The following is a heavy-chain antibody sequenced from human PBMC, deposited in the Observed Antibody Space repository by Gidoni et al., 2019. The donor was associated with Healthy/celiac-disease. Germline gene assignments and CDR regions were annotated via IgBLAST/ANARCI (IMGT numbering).Heavy chain of an antibody. V-gene: IGHV3-9*01. CDR1: GFTFDEYA. CDR2: ISWNSGSI. J-gene: IGHJ4*02. D-gene: IGHD6-13*01. CDR3: AKDKGIAAAGTMYYFDY. Sequence: EVQLVEYGGGLVQPGGSLRHSCAASGFTFDEYAMHWVRQAPGKGLEWVSGISWNSGSIGYADSVKGRFTISRDNAKNSLYLQMNSLRAEDTALYYCAKDKGIAAAGTMYYFDYWGQGTLVTVSS.